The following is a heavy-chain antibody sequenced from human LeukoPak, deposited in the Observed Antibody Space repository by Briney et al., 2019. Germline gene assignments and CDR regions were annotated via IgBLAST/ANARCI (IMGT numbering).Heavy chain of an antibody. CDR1: GYPFISFG. CDR2: SSPYNGKT. V-gene: IGHV1-18*01. D-gene: IGHD5-18*01. J-gene: IGHJ4*02. Sequence: ASVTVSCKPSGYPFISFGIAWLRQAPGQGLEWLGWSSPYNGKTEYSQKLQDRVTMTTDPSTSTAYMEMRSLRSDDTAVYYCARDPDKFNGRYSYFDYWGQGTLVTVSS. CDR3: ARDPDKFNGRYSYFDY.